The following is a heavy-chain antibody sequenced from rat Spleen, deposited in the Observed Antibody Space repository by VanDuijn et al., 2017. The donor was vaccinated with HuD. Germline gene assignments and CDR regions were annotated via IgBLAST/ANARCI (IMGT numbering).Heavy chain of an antibody. CDR2: ISYDGSST. Sequence: EVQLVESDGGLVQPGRSLKLSCAASGFTFDHYYMAWVRQAPTKGLEWVATISYDGSSTYYRGSVKGRFTISRDNAKSTLYLQMDSLRSEDTATYYCARQGGYNSYVMDALGQGASVTVSS. CDR3: ARQGGYNSYVMDA. D-gene: IGHD1-4*01. CDR1: GFTFDHYY. J-gene: IGHJ4*01. V-gene: IGHV5-7*01.